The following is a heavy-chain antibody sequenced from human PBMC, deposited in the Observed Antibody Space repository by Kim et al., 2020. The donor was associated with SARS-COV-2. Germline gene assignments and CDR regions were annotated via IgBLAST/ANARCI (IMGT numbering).Heavy chain of an antibody. CDR3: AKDFFDSSGYSGYYYYYGMDV. CDR2: TSYDGNNK. J-gene: IGHJ6*02. V-gene: IGHV3-30*18. D-gene: IGHD3-22*01. Sequence: GGSLRLSCAASGFTFINFAMHWVRRAPGMGPEWVAVTSYDGNNKYYAESVKGRFTISRDSSKNTLYLQMNSLRAEDTAVYYCAKDFFDSSGYSGYYYYYGMDVWGQGTTVTVSS. CDR1: GFTFINFA.